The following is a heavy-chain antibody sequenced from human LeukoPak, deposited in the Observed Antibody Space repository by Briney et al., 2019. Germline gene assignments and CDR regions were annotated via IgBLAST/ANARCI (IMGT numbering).Heavy chain of an antibody. CDR1: GFTFSSYE. J-gene: IGHJ4*02. Sequence: PGGSLRLSCAASGFTFSSYEMNWVRQAPGKGLEWVANIKGRFTISRDNGKNSLDLQMNSLRADDTAVYYCARDTLGEGEDANYAVYYFDYWGQGTVVTVSS. CDR2: I. CDR3: ARDTLGEGEDANYAVYYFDY. D-gene: IGHD4/OR15-4a*01. V-gene: IGHV3-7*01.